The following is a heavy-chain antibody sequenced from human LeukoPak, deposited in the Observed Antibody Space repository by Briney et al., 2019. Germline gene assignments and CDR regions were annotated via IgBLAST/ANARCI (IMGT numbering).Heavy chain of an antibody. CDR1: GYIFTASW. J-gene: IGHJ4*02. CDR3: ATMRELEFEEYYFDF. D-gene: IGHD1-1*01. V-gene: IGHV5-51*01. CDR2: IYPGDSDS. Sequence: GESLQISCKGFGYIFTASWIGWVRQLPGKGLEWMGIIYPGDSDSRYSPSFQGQVTMSVDKSTSTAYLQWSTLKASDTAMYYCATMRELEFEEYYFDFWGQGTLVTVSS.